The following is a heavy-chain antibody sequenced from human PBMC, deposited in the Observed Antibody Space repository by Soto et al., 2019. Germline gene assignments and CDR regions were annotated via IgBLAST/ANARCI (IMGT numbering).Heavy chain of an antibody. CDR2: IKSKNEGGTT. D-gene: IGHD4-17*01. CDR3: TTDVGGDYAAYYYYYMDV. CDR1: GFTFSNAW. Sequence: PGGSLRLSCATSGFTFSNAWINWVRQAPGKGLEWVGRIKSKNEGGTTDFTAPVKGRFTISKNDSKKTLYLQMNSLKTEDTAVYYCTTDVGGDYAAYYYYYMDVWGKGTTVTVSS. J-gene: IGHJ6*03. V-gene: IGHV3-15*07.